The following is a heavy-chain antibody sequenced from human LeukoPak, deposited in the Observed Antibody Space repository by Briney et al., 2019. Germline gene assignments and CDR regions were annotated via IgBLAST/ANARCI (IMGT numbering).Heavy chain of an antibody. CDR3: ARTGEWLENFDY. CDR2: ISSSSSYI. CDR1: RFTFRSYS. D-gene: IGHD6-19*01. Sequence: GGSLRLSCAASRFTFRSYSMNWVRQAPGKGLDWVSSISSSSSYIYYADSVKGRFTISRDNAKNSLYLQMNSLRAEDTAVYYCARTGEWLENFDYWGQGTLVTVSS. V-gene: IGHV3-21*01. J-gene: IGHJ4*02.